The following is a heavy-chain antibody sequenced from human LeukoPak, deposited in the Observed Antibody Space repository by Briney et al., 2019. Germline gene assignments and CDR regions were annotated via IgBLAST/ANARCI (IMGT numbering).Heavy chain of an antibody. V-gene: IGHV3-23*01. J-gene: IGHJ4*02. D-gene: IGHD5-18*01. CDR2: ISGSGGST. CDR3: AQGRLGYSYGAFDH. Sequence: GGSLRLSCAASGFTFSNYAMSWVRQAPGKGLEWVSVISGSGGSTNFADSVKGRFTSSRDNSKNTLYLQMHSLRVEDTAVYYCAQGRLGYSYGAFDHWGQGTLVTVSS. CDR1: GFTFSNYA.